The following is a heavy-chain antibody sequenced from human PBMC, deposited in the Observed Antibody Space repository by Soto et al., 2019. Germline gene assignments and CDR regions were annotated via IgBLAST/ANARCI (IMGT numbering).Heavy chain of an antibody. Sequence: PGGSLRLSCAASGFTFSSYGMHWVRQAPGKGLEWVAVIWYDGSNKYYADSVKGRFTISRDNSKNTLYLQMNSLRAEDTAVYYCARVAKSIDYYGMDVWGQGTTVTVSS. J-gene: IGHJ6*02. CDR1: GFTFSSYG. V-gene: IGHV3-33*01. D-gene: IGHD3-16*02. CDR3: ARVAKSIDYYGMDV. CDR2: IWYDGSNK.